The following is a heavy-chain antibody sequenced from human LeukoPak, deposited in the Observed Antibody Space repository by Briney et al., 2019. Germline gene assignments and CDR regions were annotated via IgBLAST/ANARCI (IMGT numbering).Heavy chain of an antibody. J-gene: IGHJ4*02. CDR2: IYYSGST. D-gene: IGHD2-2*01. CDR3: ARGLPFGYQPLGVYDY. V-gene: IGHV4-38-2*02. Sequence: PSETLSLTCTVSGYSISSGYYWGWIRQPPGKGLEWIGSIYYSGSTYYNPSLKSRVTISVDTFKNQFSLKLSSVTAADTAVYYCARGLPFGYQPLGVYDYWGQGTLVTVSS. CDR1: GYSISSGYY.